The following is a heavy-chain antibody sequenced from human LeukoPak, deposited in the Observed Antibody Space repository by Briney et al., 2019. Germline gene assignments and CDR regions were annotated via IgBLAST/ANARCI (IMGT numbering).Heavy chain of an antibody. Sequence: ASVKVSCKASGYTFSGYYMHWVRQAPGQGLECIGWINPNTGDPYYAQKFQGRVTMTRDTSISTDYMELSTLRSDDTAVYYCARKGADYGDYDYWGQGTLVTVSS. D-gene: IGHD4-17*01. CDR2: INPNTGDP. V-gene: IGHV1-2*02. J-gene: IGHJ4*02. CDR3: ARKGADYGDYDY. CDR1: GYTFSGYY.